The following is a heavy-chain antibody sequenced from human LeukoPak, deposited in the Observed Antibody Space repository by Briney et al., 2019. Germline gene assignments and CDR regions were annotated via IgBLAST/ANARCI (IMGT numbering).Heavy chain of an antibody. D-gene: IGHD3-10*01. CDR2: IFYSGST. CDR1: GGSVSSTSHH. V-gene: IGHV4-39*07. CDR3: ARAYYYGSGSYYGPSGK. Sequence: SSETLSLTCTVSGGSVSSTSHHWNWIRQPPGQGLEWIGSIFYSGSTYYSPSLKSRVTISVDTSKNQFSLKLSSVTAADTAVYYCARAYYYGSGSYYGPSGKWGQGTLSPSPQ. J-gene: IGHJ4*02.